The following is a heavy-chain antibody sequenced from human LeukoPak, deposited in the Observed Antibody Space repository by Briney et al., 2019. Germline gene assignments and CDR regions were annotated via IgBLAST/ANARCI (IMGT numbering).Heavy chain of an antibody. D-gene: IGHD6-19*01. CDR2: DYYSGST. CDR3: ARHRWAGWRAFDI. CDR1: GDSISNYY. Sequence: DPSEALSLTCTVSGDSISNYYWGWIRQSPGKGLEWIGYDYYSGSTNYNPSLKSRVTISVDTSKNQFSLKLSSVTAADTAVYYCARHRWAGWRAFDIWGQGTMVTVSS. V-gene: IGHV4-59*08. J-gene: IGHJ3*02.